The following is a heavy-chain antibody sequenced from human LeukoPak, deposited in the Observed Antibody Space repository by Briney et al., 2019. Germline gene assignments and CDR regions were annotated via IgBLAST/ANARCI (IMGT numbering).Heavy chain of an antibody. CDR3: ANGRLGAIPTVDY. CDR2: ISGSGGST. D-gene: IGHD1-26*01. J-gene: IGHJ4*02. CDR1: GFTFSSYG. Sequence: GGTLRLSCAASGFTFSSYGMSWVRQAPGKGLEWVSAISGSGGSTYYADSVKGRFTISRDNSKNTLYLQMNSLRAEDTAVYYCANGRLGAIPTVDYWGQGTLVTVSS. V-gene: IGHV3-23*01.